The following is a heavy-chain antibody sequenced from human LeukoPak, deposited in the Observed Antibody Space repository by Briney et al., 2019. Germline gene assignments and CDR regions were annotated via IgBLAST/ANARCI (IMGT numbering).Heavy chain of an antibody. CDR2: IFHTGHT. J-gene: IGHJ4*02. CDR1: GGSISGHY. V-gene: IGHV4-30-2*01. Sequence: SETLSLTCTVSGGSISGHYWNWIRQPPGKGLEWIGYIFHTGHTSYNPSLKSRVTISVDMSKNQLSLRLTSVTAADTAVYYCARGFYGAGSHFDYWGQGTLVTVSS. CDR3: ARGFYGAGSHFDY. D-gene: IGHD3-10*01.